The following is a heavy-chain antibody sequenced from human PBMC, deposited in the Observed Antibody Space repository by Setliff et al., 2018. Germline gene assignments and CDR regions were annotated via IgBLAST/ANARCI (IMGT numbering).Heavy chain of an antibody. D-gene: IGHD1-26*01. J-gene: IGHJ5*02. CDR1: GYTFTGYY. CDR3: VRSGKFGMRFWFDQ. Sequence: GASVKVSCKASGYTFTGYYTHWVRQAPGQGLEWMGRINPNTGGTHSAQKFQGRVTMTRDTSINTAYMELSSLTSDDTAFYYCVRSGKFGMRFWFDQWGQGTLVTVSS. CDR2: INPNTGGT. V-gene: IGHV1-2*06.